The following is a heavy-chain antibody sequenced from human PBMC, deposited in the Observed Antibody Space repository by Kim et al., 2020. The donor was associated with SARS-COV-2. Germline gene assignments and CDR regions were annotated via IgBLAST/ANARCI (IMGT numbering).Heavy chain of an antibody. Sequence: GGSLRLSCAASGFTFSSYGMHWVRQAPGKGLEWVAVIWYDGSNKYYADSVKGRFTISRDNSKNTLYLQMNSLRAEDTAVYYCAREGCSSTSCPLDYWGQGTLVTVSS. CDR3: AREGCSSTSCPLDY. CDR1: GFTFSSYG. D-gene: IGHD2-2*01. V-gene: IGHV3-33*01. CDR2: IWYDGSNK. J-gene: IGHJ4*02.